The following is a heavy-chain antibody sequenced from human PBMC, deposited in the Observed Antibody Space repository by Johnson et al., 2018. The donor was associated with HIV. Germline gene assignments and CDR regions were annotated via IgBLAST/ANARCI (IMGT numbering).Heavy chain of an antibody. CDR1: GFTFSSYW. D-gene: IGHD6-13*01. CDR2: ISNDGSFQ. V-gene: IGHV3-30*03. Sequence: QVQLAESGGGVVQPGRSLRLSCAASGFTFSSYWMSWVRQAPGKGLEWVAVISNDGSFQYYTDSVKGRFTISRDNSKNTVFLQMNSLRSDDTAVYFCARDQAYRSSWAFSFDIWGQGTMVIVSS. J-gene: IGHJ3*02. CDR3: ARDQAYRSSWAFSFDI.